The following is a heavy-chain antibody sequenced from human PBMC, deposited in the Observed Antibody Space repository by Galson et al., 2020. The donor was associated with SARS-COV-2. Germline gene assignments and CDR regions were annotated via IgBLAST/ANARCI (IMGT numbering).Heavy chain of an antibody. CDR3: ASLGDSSGSPLGMDV. CDR1: GGTFSSYA. J-gene: IGHJ6*02. CDR2: IIPIFGTA. Sequence: SVKVSCKASGGTFSSYAISWVRQAPGQGLEWMGGIIPIFGTANYAQKFQGRVTITADESTSTAYMELSSLRSEDTAVYYCASLGDSSGSPLGMDVWGQGTTVTVSS. V-gene: IGHV1-69*13. D-gene: IGHD3-22*01.